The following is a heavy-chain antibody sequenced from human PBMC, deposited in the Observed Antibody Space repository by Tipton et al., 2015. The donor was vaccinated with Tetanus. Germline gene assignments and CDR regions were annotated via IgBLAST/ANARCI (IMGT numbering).Heavy chain of an antibody. J-gene: IGHJ4*02. CDR1: GFTFNSDW. Sequence: GSLRLSCAASGFTFNSDWMTWVRQAPGKGLEWVANIRQDGSEKYYVDSVKGRFTISRDNAKNSLYLQVDSLRAEDTAVYYCARMQSGSYFDLWGPGILVTVSS. CDR3: ARMQSGSYFDL. D-gene: IGHD1-26*01. CDR2: IRQDGSEK. V-gene: IGHV3-7*01.